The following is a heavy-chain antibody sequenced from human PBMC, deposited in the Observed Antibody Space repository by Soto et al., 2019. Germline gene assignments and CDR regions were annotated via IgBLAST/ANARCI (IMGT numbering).Heavy chain of an antibody. J-gene: IGHJ6*02. Sequence: GGSLRLSCAASGFTFSSYWMSWVRQAPGKGLEWVANIKQDGSEKYYVDSVKGRFTISRDNAKNSLYLQMNSLRAEDMAVYYCARRGVELLDYYYYGMDVWGQGTTVTVSS. V-gene: IGHV3-7*03. CDR2: IKQDGSEK. CDR3: ARRGVELLDYYYYGMDV. D-gene: IGHD3-10*01. CDR1: GFTFSSYW.